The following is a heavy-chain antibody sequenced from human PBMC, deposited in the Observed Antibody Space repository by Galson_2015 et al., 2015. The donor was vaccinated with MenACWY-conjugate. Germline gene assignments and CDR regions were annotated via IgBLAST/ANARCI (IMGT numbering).Heavy chain of an antibody. CDR1: GFTFSTSW. V-gene: IGHV3-74*01. Sequence: ALRLACAASGFTFSTSWTHWVRHAPGKGLVWVSRANRAGRSTSYAASVKGRSSIPRGNASNTRIVRMNSLRAEDTAVYYCARAYCTGTSCAGSFDPWGQGTLVTVSS. J-gene: IGHJ5*02. CDR3: ARAYCTGTSCAGSFDP. CDR2: ANRAGRST. D-gene: IGHD2-8*02.